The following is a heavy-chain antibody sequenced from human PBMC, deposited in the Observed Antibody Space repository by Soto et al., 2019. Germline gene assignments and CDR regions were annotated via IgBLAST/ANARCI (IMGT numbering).Heavy chain of an antibody. J-gene: IGHJ4*02. D-gene: IGHD3-16*01. CDR1: GGSISSSSYY. CDR2: IYYSGST. CDR3: ARRGFPIDY. Sequence: SETLSLTCTVSGGSISSSSYYWGWIRQPPGKGLEWIGSIYYSGSTYYNPSLKSRVTISVDTSKNQFSLKLSSVTAADTAVYYCARRGFPIDYWGQGTLVTVSS. V-gene: IGHV4-39*01.